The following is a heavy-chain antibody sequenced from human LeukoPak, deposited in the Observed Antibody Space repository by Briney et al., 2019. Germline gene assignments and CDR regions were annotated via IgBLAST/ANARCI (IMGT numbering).Heavy chain of an antibody. CDR1: GFTFSSYS. CDR2: ITASGTAM. D-gene: IGHD3-10*01. CDR3: ARDQSDYGSGSYYGSGFDY. Sequence: GGSLRLSCAASGFTFSSYSMNWVRQAPGKGLEWVSHITASGTAMFYADSVKGRFTISRDNSKNTLYLQMNSLRAEDTAVYYCARDQSDYGSGSYYGSGFDYWGQGTLVTVSS. V-gene: IGHV3-48*01. J-gene: IGHJ4*02.